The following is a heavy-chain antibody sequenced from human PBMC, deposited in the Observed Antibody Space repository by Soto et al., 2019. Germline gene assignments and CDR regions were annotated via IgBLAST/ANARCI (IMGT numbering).Heavy chain of an antibody. CDR2: MYNSGST. V-gene: IGHV4-59*08. CDR3: ARLIGNSWLDS. Sequence: SETLSLTCTVSGGSISSYYWTWIRQPPGKGLEWIGFMYNSGSTHYNPSLKSRVTISLDTSNNQLSLQLNSVTPDDTAVYYCARLIGNSWLDSWGQGTLVTVSS. J-gene: IGHJ5*01. CDR1: GGSISSYY.